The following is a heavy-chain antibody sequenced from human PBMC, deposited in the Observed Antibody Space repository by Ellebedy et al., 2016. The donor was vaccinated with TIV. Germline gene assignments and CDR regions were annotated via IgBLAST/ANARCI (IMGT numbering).Heavy chain of an antibody. CDR1: GFTFSTYG. CDR3: ASDWRMDRGIIKSVSDF. V-gene: IGHV3-30*03. J-gene: IGHJ4*02. Sequence: GESLKISCAASGFTFSTYGMHWVRQAPGKGLEWVAVISYDESNKYYADSVKGRFTISRDNSKNTLHLQMNRLRVEDTAVYYCASDWRMDRGIIKSVSDFWGQGILVTVSS. D-gene: IGHD3-10*01. CDR2: ISYDESNK.